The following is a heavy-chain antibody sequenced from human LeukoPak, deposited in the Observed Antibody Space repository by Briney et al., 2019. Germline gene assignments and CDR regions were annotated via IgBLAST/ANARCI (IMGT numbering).Heavy chain of an antibody. J-gene: IGHJ4*02. CDR3: AREDSPFDY. D-gene: IGHD4-11*01. V-gene: IGHV4-34*01. CDR2: INHSGSA. CDR1: GGSFSGYY. Sequence: PSETLSLTCAVYGGSFSGYYWSWIRQPPVKGLEWVGEINHSGSANYNPSLKSRVTISVDTSKNQFSLKLSSVTAADTAVYYCAREDSPFDYWGQGTLVTVSS.